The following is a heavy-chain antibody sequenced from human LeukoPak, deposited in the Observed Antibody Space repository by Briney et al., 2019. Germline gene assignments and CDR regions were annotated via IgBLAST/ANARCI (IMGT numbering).Heavy chain of an antibody. CDR2: INPNSGGT. J-gene: IGHJ6*02. Sequence: ASVKVSCKASGYTFTGYYMQWVRQAPGQGLGWMGWINPNSGGTNYAQKFQGRVTMTRDTSISTAYMELRRLSSDDTAVYYCARENTVNYYYGTDVWGQGTTVTVSS. CDR3: ARENTVNYYYGTDV. V-gene: IGHV1-2*02. D-gene: IGHD4-17*01. CDR1: GYTFTGYY.